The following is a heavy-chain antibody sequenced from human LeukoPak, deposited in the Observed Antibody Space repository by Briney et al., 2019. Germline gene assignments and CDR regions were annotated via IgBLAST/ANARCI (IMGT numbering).Heavy chain of an antibody. J-gene: IGHJ4*02. V-gene: IGHV3-72*01. CDR3: ARGWCSDGSCYSGDY. Sequence: GGSLRLSCAASGFTFSDHYMDWARQAPGKGLEWVARIRNKANSYTTKYAASVTGRFTISRDDSKNSLYLQMNSLKTEDAAVYYCARGWCSDGSCYSGDYWGQGTLVTVSS. CDR2: IRNKANSYTT. D-gene: IGHD2-15*01. CDR1: GFTFSDHY.